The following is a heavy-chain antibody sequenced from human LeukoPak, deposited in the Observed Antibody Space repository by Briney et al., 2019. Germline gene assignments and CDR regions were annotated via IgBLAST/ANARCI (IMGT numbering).Heavy chain of an antibody. V-gene: IGHV3-21*01. J-gene: IGHJ4*02. Sequence: GGSLRLSCAASGYTFSDFSVNWVRQAPGKGLEWVSSISVRSNYRYYADSVRGRFTISRDDARDSPFLQMNSLRAEDTAVYFCVRLRRNNDTSGYYYYYDYWGQGTLVTVSS. D-gene: IGHD3-22*01. CDR3: VRLRRNNDTSGYYYYYDY. CDR2: ISVRSNYR. CDR1: GYTFSDFS.